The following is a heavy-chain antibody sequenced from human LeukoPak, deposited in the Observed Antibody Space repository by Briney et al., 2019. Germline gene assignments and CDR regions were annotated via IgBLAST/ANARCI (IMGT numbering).Heavy chain of an antibody. CDR2: ISGSGGST. Sequence: ASVKVSCKASGGTFSSYAMSWVRQAPGKGLEWVSAISGSGGSTYYADSVKGRFTISRDNSKNTLYLRMNSLRAEDTAVYYCAKVFSSWFYYFDYWGQGTLVTVSS. V-gene: IGHV3-23*01. CDR1: GGTFSSYA. D-gene: IGHD6-13*01. J-gene: IGHJ4*02. CDR3: AKVFSSWFYYFDY.